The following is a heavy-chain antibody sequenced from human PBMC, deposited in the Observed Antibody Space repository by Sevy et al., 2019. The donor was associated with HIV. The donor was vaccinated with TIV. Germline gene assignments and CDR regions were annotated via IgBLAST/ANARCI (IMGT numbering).Heavy chain of an antibody. V-gene: IGHV3-74*01. D-gene: IGHD3-22*01. CDR3: ARKDSSGLDC. Sequence: GGSLRLSCAASGFTFSRYWMHWVRQVPGKGLVWVSRINSDGSSTSYAESVRGRFTISRDNAKNTLYLQMNSLRAEDTAVYYCARKDSSGLDCWGQGTLVTVSS. CDR1: GFTFSRYW. CDR2: INSDGSST. J-gene: IGHJ4*02.